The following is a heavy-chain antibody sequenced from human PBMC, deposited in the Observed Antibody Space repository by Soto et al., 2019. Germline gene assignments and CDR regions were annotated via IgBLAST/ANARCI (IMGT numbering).Heavy chain of an antibody. V-gene: IGHV3-30*18. CDR3: AKGVVDWELRSVGY. Sequence: QVQVVESGGGVVQPGTSLRLSCAASGFTFSSYGMHWVRQAPGKGLEWVAVISYDGSNKYYAGSVKGRFTISRDNLKNTLSLQMNSLTAEDTAMYYCAKGVVDWELRSVGYWGQGTLVTVSP. CDR1: GFTFSSYG. CDR2: ISYDGSNK. D-gene: IGHD1-26*01. J-gene: IGHJ4*02.